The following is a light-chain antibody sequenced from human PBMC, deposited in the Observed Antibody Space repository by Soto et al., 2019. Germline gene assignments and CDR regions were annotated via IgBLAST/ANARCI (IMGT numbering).Light chain of an antibody. CDR3: SSYTSSSTAYV. CDR1: SSDVGGYNY. Sequence: QSVLTQPASVSWSPGQSITISCTGTSSDVGGYNYVSWYQQHPGKAPKLMIYDVSNRPSGVSNRFSGSKSGNTASLTISGLQAEDEADYYCSSYTSSSTAYVFGTGTKVTVL. CDR2: DVS. V-gene: IGLV2-14*01. J-gene: IGLJ1*01.